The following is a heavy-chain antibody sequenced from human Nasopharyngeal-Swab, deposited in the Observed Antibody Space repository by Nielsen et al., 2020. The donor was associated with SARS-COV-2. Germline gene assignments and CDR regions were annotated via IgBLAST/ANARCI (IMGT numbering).Heavy chain of an antibody. J-gene: IGHJ4*02. CDR3: ARGVGVDDFWSGRFDY. CDR1: GFTFSSYW. Sequence: GESLKISCAASGFTFSSYWMHWVRQAPGKGLVWVSRINSEGSSTSYADSVKGRFTISRDNSKNTLYLQMNSLRAEDTAVYYCARGVGVDDFWSGRFDYWGQGTLVTVSS. CDR2: INSEGSST. D-gene: IGHD3-3*01. V-gene: IGHV3-74*01.